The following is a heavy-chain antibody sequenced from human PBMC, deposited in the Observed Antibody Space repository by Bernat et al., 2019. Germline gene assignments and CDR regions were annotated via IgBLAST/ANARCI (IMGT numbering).Heavy chain of an antibody. Sequence: EVHLVESGGGFVQPGGSLRLSCAASGFTFNNYWMHWVRHAPGKGLVWVSRIDYDGTTAHYADSGKGRFTISRDNAKKKVYLQMNSRRAEDTAVYYCARDSAGLDYWGQGTPVTVSS. J-gene: IGHJ4*02. CDR1: GFTFNNYW. D-gene: IGHD3-10*01. CDR2: IDYDGTTA. CDR3: ARDSAGLDY. V-gene: IGHV3-74*01.